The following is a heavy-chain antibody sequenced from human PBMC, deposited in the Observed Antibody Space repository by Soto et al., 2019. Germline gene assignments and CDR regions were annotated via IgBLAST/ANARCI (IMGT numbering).Heavy chain of an antibody. CDR2: ISSSSSYI. CDR3: ARDRLGGSGSYYNDRLGAFDI. V-gene: IGHV3-21*01. J-gene: IGHJ3*02. D-gene: IGHD3-10*01. Sequence: GGSLRLSCAASGFTFSSYSMNWVRQAPGKGLEWVSSISSSSSYIYYADSVKGRFTISRDNAKNSLYLQMNSLRAEDTAVYYCARDRLGGSGSYYNDRLGAFDIWGQGTMVTVSS. CDR1: GFTFSSYS.